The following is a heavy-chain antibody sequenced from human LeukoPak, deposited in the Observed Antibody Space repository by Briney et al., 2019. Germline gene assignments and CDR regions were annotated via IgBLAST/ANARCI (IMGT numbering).Heavy chain of an antibody. V-gene: IGHV4-34*01. J-gene: IGHJ4*02. CDR1: GGSFSGYY. Sequence: SETLSLTCAVYGGSFSGYYWSWIRQPPGKGLERIGEINHSGSTNYNPSLKSRVTISVDTSKNQFSLKLSSVTAADTAVYYCARDHYYDSSGPHDWGQGTLVTVSS. D-gene: IGHD3-22*01. CDR2: INHSGST. CDR3: ARDHYYDSSGPHD.